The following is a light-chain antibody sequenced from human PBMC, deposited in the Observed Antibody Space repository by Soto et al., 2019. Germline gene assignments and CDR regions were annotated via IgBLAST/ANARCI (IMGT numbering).Light chain of an antibody. CDR1: QSIYYKY. J-gene: IGKJ2*01. CDR2: GAF. CDR3: QQYGSSPRT. Sequence: ETVLTQSPDTLSLSPGERATLSCRTSQSIYYKYLAWYHQKAGQAPRLLIYGAFNRADGIPDRFGGSGSGTDFTLTINRLEPEDFAVYFCQQYGSSPRTFGQGTKPEIK. V-gene: IGKV3-20*01.